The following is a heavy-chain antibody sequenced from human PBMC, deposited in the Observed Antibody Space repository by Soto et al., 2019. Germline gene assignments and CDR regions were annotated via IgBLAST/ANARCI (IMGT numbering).Heavy chain of an antibody. CDR1: GYTFTSYG. Sequence: QVQLVQSGDEVKKPGASVKVSCKASGYTFTSYGISWVRQAPGQGLEWMGWVGSNNDNTKYAQKLQGRITMTTDTFTNAAYLELRSLRSDDTAVYYCVPVGNYYYGSGSYDYWGQGTLVTVSS. D-gene: IGHD3-10*01. CDR3: VPVGNYYYGSGSYDY. J-gene: IGHJ4*02. CDR2: VGSNNDNT. V-gene: IGHV1-18*01.